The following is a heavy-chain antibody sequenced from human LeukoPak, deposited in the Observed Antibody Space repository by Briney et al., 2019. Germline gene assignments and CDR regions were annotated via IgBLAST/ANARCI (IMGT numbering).Heavy chain of an antibody. Sequence: ASVKVSCKASGYTFTSYAISWVRQAPGQGLEWMGGIIPVFGTANYAQKFQGRVTITADESTSTAYMKLSSLRSEDTAVYYCARGRLLQGAFDYWGQGTLVTVSS. V-gene: IGHV1-69*13. D-gene: IGHD3-22*01. J-gene: IGHJ4*02. CDR2: IIPVFGTA. CDR1: GYTFTSYA. CDR3: ARGRLLQGAFDY.